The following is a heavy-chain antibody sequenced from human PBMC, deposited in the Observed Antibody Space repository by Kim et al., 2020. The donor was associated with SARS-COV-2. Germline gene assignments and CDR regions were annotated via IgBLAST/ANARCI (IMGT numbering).Heavy chain of an antibody. J-gene: IGHJ4*02. CDR3: AKAAGFRGNNPYFDR. V-gene: IGHV3-23*01. CDR1: GFTFSNYA. Sequence: GSLRLSCAASGFTFSNYAMTWVRQAPGRGLEWVSGISGGGSNTFYADSVKGRFTVSRDNSMTTLYLQMHSLRAEDTAVYYCAKAAGFRGNNPYFDRWGQGTLVIVSS. D-gene: IGHD3-10*01. CDR2: ISGGGSNT.